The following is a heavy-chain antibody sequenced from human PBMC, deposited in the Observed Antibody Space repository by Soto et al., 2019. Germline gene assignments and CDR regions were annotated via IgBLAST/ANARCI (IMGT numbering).Heavy chain of an antibody. Sequence: EVQLLGSGGGLVQPGGSLRLSCVGSGFPFSTYWMNWVRQAPGKGLEWVANINPDGNVGTYVDSVRGRFTTSRDNAKNSLYLQMNSRRADDTAVYFCAGWGGHDYNYWGQGIMVTVSS. V-gene: IGHV3-7*03. J-gene: IGHJ4*02. CDR3: AGWGGHDYNY. CDR2: INPDGNVG. CDR1: GFPFSTYW. D-gene: IGHD4-4*01.